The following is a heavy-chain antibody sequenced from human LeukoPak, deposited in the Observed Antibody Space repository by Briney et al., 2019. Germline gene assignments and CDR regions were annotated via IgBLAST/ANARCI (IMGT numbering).Heavy chain of an antibody. J-gene: IGHJ4*02. CDR1: GFTFSDYY. Sequence: GGSLRLSCAASGFTFSDYYMSWIRQAPGKGLEWVSYISSSGSTIYYADSVKGRFTISRDNAKNSLYLQMNSLRAEDTAVYYCARDPGVEYSSSWYGGTYYFDYWGQGTLVTVSS. CDR2: ISSSGSTI. V-gene: IGHV3-11*04. D-gene: IGHD6-13*01. CDR3: ARDPGVEYSSSWYGGTYYFDY.